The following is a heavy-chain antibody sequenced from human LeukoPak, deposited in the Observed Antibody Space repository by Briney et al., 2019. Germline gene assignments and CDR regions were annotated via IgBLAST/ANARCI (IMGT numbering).Heavy chain of an antibody. CDR1: GGSISSYY. V-gene: IGHV4-59*01. J-gene: IGHJ2*01. D-gene: IGHD3-10*01. CDR2: IYYSGST. CDR3: ARVFGQYYYPTGNFDL. Sequence: MSSETLSLTCTVSGGSISSYYWSWIRQPPGKGLEWIGYIYYSGSTNYNPSLKSRVTISVDTSKNQFSLKLSSVTAADTAVYYCARVFGQYYYPTGNFDLWGLGTLVTVSS.